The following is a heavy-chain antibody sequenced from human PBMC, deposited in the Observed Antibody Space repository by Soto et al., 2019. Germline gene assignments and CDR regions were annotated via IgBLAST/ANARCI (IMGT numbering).Heavy chain of an antibody. Sequence: GGSLRLSCAASGFTFSDYYMSWIRQAPGRGLEWVSYISSSGTTIYYADSVKGRFTISRDNARNSLFLQMNSLRAEDTAVYYCAKGYVWGSYRTSMDVWGHGTTVTVSS. CDR2: ISSSGTTI. D-gene: IGHD3-16*02. J-gene: IGHJ6*02. CDR1: GFTFSDYY. V-gene: IGHV3-11*01. CDR3: AKGYVWGSYRTSMDV.